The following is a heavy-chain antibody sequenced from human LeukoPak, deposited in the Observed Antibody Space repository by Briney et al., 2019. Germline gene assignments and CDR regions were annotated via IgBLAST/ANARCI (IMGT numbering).Heavy chain of an antibody. J-gene: IGHJ5*02. CDR2: IYNSGIM. Sequence: SETLSLTCTVSGGSISSRRYYWGWIRQPPGQGLEWIGSIYNSGIMYYDPSLKSRVTISVDTSKNQFSLNLISVTAADTAMYYCARHDDAIFGVVTRFDPWGQGTLVTVSS. CDR1: GGSISSRRYY. V-gene: IGHV4-39*01. CDR3: ARHDDAIFGVVTRFDP. D-gene: IGHD3-3*01.